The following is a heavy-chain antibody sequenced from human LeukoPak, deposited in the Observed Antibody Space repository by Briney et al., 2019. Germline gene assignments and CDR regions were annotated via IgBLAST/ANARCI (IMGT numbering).Heavy chain of an antibody. Sequence: SGGSLRLSCAASGFTFSSYSMTWVRQAPGKGLEWVSSISSSSSYIYYADSVKGRFTISRDNAKNSLYLQMNSLRAEDTAVYYCARGTPYSWNELGYYWGPGTMVAVCS. CDR3: ARGTPYSWNELGYY. J-gene: IGHJ4*02. V-gene: IGHV3-21*01. D-gene: IGHD1-20*01. CDR1: GFTFSSYS. CDR2: ISSSSSYI.